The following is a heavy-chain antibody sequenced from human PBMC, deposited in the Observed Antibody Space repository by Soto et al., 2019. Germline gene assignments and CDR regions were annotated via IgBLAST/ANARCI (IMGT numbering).Heavy chain of an antibody. D-gene: IGHD6-6*01. CDR3: ARTSRFDS. CDR1: GGSFRDYY. J-gene: IGHJ4*02. V-gene: IGHV4-34*01. Sequence: SEILSLTCAVYGGSFRDYYWSWVRQPPGKGLEWIGQINHSGSTNYNPSLKSRVTISVDTSKNQFSLKLSSVTAADTAVYYCARTSRFDSWGQGTLVTVSP. CDR2: INHSGST.